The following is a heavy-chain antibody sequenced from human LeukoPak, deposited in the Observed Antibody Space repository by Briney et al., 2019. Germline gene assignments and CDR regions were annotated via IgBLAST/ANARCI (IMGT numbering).Heavy chain of an antibody. CDR2: MNPNSGNT. CDR1: GYTFTSYD. CDR3: ARANTMLNDYYYGMDV. V-gene: IGHV1-8*01. Sequence: ASVKVSCKASGYTFTSYDINWVRQATGQGLEWMGWMNPNSGNTGYAQKLQGRVTMTRNTSISTAYMELSSLRSEDTAVYYCARANTMLNDYYYGMDVWGQGTTVTVSS. J-gene: IGHJ6*02. D-gene: IGHD3-10*02.